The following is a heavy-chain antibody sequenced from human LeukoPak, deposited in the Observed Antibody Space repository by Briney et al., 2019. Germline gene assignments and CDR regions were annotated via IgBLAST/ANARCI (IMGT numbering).Heavy chain of an antibody. CDR2: IYHSGST. D-gene: IGHD6-19*01. CDR3: ARRSGGSGWYRNYYYYGMDV. CDR1: GGSISSSNW. V-gene: IGHV4-4*02. Sequence: AGTLSLTCAVSGGSISSSNWWSWVRQPPGKGLEWIGEIYHSGSTNYNPSLKSRVTISVDKSKNQFSLKLSSVTAADTAVYYCARRSGGSGWYRNYYYYGMDVWGQGTTVTVSS. J-gene: IGHJ6*02.